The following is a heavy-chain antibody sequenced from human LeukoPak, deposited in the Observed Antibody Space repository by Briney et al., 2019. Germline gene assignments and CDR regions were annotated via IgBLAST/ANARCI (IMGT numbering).Heavy chain of an antibody. CDR2: INHSGST. D-gene: IGHD3-3*01. CDR1: GGSISSSSYY. Sequence: PSETLSLTCTVSGGSISSSSYYWSWIRQPPGKGLEWIGEINHSGSTNYNPSLKSRVTISVDTSKNQFSLKLSSVTAADTAVYYCARAVYDFWSGYPYGMDVWGQGTTVTVSS. CDR3: ARAVYDFWSGYPYGMDV. J-gene: IGHJ6*02. V-gene: IGHV4-39*07.